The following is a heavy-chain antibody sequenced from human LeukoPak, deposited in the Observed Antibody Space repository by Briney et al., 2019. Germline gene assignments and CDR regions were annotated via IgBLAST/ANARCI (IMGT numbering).Heavy chain of an antibody. J-gene: IGHJ4*02. V-gene: IGHV3-23*01. CDR3: AKWGDYDGLTGYYDSDC. D-gene: IGHD3-9*01. Sequence: PGASLTLSCAASGFIFRNYAMNWVLQAPGQGLEWVSAITCSGGTSWYADSVKGHFTISRDNSKNTLYLQMNSLGADDTAVYYCAKWGDYDGLTGYYDSDCWGQGTLVTVSS. CDR2: ITCSGGTS. CDR1: GFIFRNYA.